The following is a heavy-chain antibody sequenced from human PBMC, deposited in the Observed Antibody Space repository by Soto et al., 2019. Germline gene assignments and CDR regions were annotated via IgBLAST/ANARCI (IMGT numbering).Heavy chain of an antibody. CDR2: IYWNDDK. V-gene: IGHV2-5*01. CDR1: GFSLSTSGVG. D-gene: IGHD6-19*01. Sequence: QITLKESGPTLVKPTQTLTLTCTFSGFSLSTSGVGVGWIRQPPGKALEWLALIYWNDDKRYSPSLKSRLTITKDTSKNQVVLTMTNMDPVDTATYYCAHGRRLVRFSYYYYGMDVWGQGTTVTVSS. CDR3: AHGRRLVRFSYYYYGMDV. J-gene: IGHJ6*02.